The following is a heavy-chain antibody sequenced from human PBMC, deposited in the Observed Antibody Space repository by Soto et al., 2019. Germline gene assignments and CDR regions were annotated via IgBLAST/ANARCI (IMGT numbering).Heavy chain of an antibody. CDR3: FTDRQFSPAY. V-gene: IGHV3-15*07. Sequence: GGSLRLSCAASGFTFNDAWMNWVRQAPGKGLEWVGLFKSKIDGGTIHYAASVKGRFTISRDDSKSVFYLQMNSLKTEDTAVYYCFTDRQFSPAYWGQGTLVTVSS. D-gene: IGHD3-3*02. CDR1: GFTFNDAW. CDR2: FKSKIDGGTI. J-gene: IGHJ4*02.